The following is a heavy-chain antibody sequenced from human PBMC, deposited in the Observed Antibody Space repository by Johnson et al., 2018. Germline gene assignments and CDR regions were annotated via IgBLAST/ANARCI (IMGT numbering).Heavy chain of an antibody. V-gene: IGHV3-30*18. CDR3: AKGHSYGSGSYYNVRDYYYGLDV. Sequence: QVQLVQSGGGVVQPGRSLRLSCAASGFTFSSYGMHWVRQAPGKGLEWVAVISYDGSNKYYADSVKGRFTISRDNSKNTLYLQMNSLRAEDKCLYYCAKGHSYGSGSYYNVRDYYYGLDVLGQGTTVTVSS. J-gene: IGHJ6*02. CDR1: GFTFSSYG. CDR2: ISYDGSNK. D-gene: IGHD3-10*01.